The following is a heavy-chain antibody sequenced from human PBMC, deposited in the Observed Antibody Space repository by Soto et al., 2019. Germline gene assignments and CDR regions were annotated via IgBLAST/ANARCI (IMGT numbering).Heavy chain of an antibody. CDR3: AREPRYCRGGSCSITGDAYDI. D-gene: IGHD2-15*01. J-gene: IGHJ3*02. V-gene: IGHV3-66*01. CDR2: ISNRGDT. CDR1: GFIVSNTY. Sequence: EVQLVESGGGLFQPGGSLRLSCTASGFIVSNTYVNLVRQAPGKGLEWVSVISNRGDTHYADSVRGRFSLSRDISDNTLHLQMNNLRVEDTAVYYCAREPRYCRGGSCSITGDAYDIWGQGTMVTVSS.